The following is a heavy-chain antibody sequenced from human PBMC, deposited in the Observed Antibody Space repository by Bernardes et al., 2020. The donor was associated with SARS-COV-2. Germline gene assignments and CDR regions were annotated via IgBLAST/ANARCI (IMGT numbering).Heavy chain of an antibody. CDR3: TRGVEISGEVVLYNDGLDV. V-gene: IGHV4-39*01. D-gene: IGHD3-3*01. Sequence: SETLSLTCAVSSDSVSCASYYWGCIRQPPAMGLELLGNTFSDATTYYSPSLQSPATISGQVSKNQFSLKLSSVTAADTAVYYCTRGVEISGEVVLYNDGLDVWGQGTKVTVSS. CDR2: TFSDATT. J-gene: IGHJ6*02. CDR1: SDSVSCASYY.